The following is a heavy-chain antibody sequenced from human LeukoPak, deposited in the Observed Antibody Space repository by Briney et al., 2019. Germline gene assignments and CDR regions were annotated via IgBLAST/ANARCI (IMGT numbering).Heavy chain of an antibody. CDR2: IKSKTDGGTT. Sequence: GSLRLSCAASGFTFSNAWMSGVRQAPGKGLEWVGSIKSKTDGGTTDYAAPVKGRFTISRDDSKNTLYLQMNSLKTEDTAVYYCTTDDYGDYLDYWGQGTLVTVSS. CDR1: GFTFSNAW. V-gene: IGHV3-15*01. D-gene: IGHD4-17*01. CDR3: TTDDYGDYLDY. J-gene: IGHJ4*02.